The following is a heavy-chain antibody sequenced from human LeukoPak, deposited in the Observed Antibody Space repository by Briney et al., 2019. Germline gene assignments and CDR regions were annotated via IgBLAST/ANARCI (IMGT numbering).Heavy chain of an antibody. CDR2: INPSGGST. D-gene: IGHD3-9*01. V-gene: IGHV1-46*01. Sequence: ASVKVSCKASGYTFTSYYMHWVRQAPGQGLEWMGIINPSGGSTSYAQKFQGRVTMTRDTSTSTVYMELSSLRSEDTAVYYCVSRAHIFDWLIYWGQGTLVTVSS. CDR3: VSRAHIFDWLIY. J-gene: IGHJ4*02. CDR1: GYTFTSYY.